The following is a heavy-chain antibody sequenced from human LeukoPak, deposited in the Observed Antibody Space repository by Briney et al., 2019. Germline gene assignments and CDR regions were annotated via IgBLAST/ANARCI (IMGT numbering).Heavy chain of an antibody. CDR2: IRSKAYGGTT. V-gene: IGHV3-49*03. CDR1: GFTFGDYA. CDR3: TAYYDFWSGYFFGGEYFDY. Sequence: PGGSLRLSCTASGFTFGDYAMSWFRQAPGKGLEWVGFIRSKAYGGTTEYAASVKGRFTISRDDSKSIAYLQMNSLKTEDTAVYYCTAYYDFWSGYFFGGEYFDYWGQGTLVTVSS. D-gene: IGHD3-3*01. J-gene: IGHJ4*02.